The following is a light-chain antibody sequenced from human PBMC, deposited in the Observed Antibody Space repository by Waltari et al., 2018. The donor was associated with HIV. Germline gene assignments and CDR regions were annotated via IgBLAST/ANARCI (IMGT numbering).Light chain of an antibody. CDR2: WAS. Sequence: ILMTQSPDPLAVSLGERATIHCTSRPSFLYSSNFKNYLAWYQQKPGQPPKLLIYWASTRQSGVPDRFSGSGSGTDFTLTISSLQAEDVAVYYCQQYYSTPPTFGQGTKVEIK. CDR1: PSFLYSSNFKNY. CDR3: QQYYSTPPT. J-gene: IGKJ1*01. V-gene: IGKV4-1*01.